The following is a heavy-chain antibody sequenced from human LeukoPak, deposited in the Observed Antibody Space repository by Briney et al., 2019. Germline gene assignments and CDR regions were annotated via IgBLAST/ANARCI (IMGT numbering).Heavy chain of an antibody. D-gene: IGHD6-13*01. CDR2: IDPDGSTT. Sequence: GGALRLSCVASGFTLSSYWMHWVRQAPGGGLVWVSRIDPDGSTTNYADSVKGRFTTARDNAKNTLYLQMNSLRAEDTALYYCTRVQAGRAGLMDVWGRGTTVTVSS. J-gene: IGHJ6*02. CDR3: TRVQAGRAGLMDV. CDR1: GFTLSSYW. V-gene: IGHV3-74*01.